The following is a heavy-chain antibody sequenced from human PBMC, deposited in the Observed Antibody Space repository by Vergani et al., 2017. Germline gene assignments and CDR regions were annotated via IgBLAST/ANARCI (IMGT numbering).Heavy chain of an antibody. CDR1: GGSISSGDYY. Sequence: QVQLQESGPGLVKPSQTLSLTCTVSGGSISSGDYYWSWIRQPPGKGLEWIGYIYYSGSTYYNPSLKRRVTISVDTSKNQFSLKLSSVTAADTAVYYCARDPGRWLQPRYYFDYWGQGTLVTVSS. D-gene: IGHD5-24*01. V-gene: IGHV4-30-4*08. CDR2: IYYSGST. CDR3: ARDPGRWLQPRYYFDY. J-gene: IGHJ4*02.